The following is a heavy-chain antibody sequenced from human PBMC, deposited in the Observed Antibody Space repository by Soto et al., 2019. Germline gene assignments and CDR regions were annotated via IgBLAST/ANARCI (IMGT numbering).Heavy chain of an antibody. V-gene: IGHV1-8*01. CDR2: MNPNSGNT. CDR1: GYTFTSYD. CDR3: ARGLYCSGGSCRPDDY. D-gene: IGHD2-15*01. Sequence: ASVKVSCKASGYTFTSYDINWVRQATGQGLEWMGWMNPNSGNTGYAQKFQGRVTMTRNTSISTAYMELSSLRSEDTAVYYCARGLYCSGGSCRPDDYWGQGTLVTVSS. J-gene: IGHJ4*02.